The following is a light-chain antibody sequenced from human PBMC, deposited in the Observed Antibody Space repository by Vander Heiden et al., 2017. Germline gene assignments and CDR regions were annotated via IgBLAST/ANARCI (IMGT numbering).Light chain of an antibody. CDR2: DVT. J-gene: IGLJ3*02. CDR1: SSDVGSYNL. V-gene: IGLV2-23*02. CDR3: CSYAGSSTFRV. Sequence: QSALTPPASVSASPGQSIPFSCTGTSSDVGSYNLVSWYQQHPGKAPKLMIYDVTKRPSGVSNRFSGSKSGNTASLTISGLQAEDEANYHCCSYAGSSTFRVFGGGTKLTVL.